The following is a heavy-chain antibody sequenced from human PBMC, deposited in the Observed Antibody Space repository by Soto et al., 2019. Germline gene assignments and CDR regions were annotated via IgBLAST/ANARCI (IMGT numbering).Heavy chain of an antibody. D-gene: IGHD4-17*01. J-gene: IGHJ4*02. V-gene: IGHV4-61*01. Sequence: SETLSLTCSVSGGSVSDKTYYWIWILHPPWNVLEWIGYVYYSGTTNYNPSLKSRVTISVDLSKNRFSLRLSSVTTADTALYYCARTTAVPNTLRSRYFFDYWGQGTLVTVSS. CDR3: ARTTAVPNTLRSRYFFDY. CDR2: VYYSGTT. CDR1: GGSVSDKTYY.